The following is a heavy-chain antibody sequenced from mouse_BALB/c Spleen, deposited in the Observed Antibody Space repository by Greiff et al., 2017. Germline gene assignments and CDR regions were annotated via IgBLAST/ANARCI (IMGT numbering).Heavy chain of an antibody. CDR1: GYTFTSYW. CDR3: AREDYGRGYAMDY. V-gene: IGHV1-87*01. CDR2: IYPGDGDT. J-gene: IGHJ4*01. Sequence: VQLQQSGAELARPGASVKLSCKASGYTFTSYWMQWVKQRPGQGLEWIGAIYPGDGDTRYTQKFKGKATLTADKSSSTAYMQLSSLASEDSAVYYCAREDYGRGYAMDYWGQGTSVTVSS. D-gene: IGHD1-1*01.